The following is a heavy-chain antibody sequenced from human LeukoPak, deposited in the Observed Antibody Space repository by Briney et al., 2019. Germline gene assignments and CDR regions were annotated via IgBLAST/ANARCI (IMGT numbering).Heavy chain of an antibody. CDR2: INEDASII. Sequence: PGGSLRLSCAASGFTFSNYWMHWVRQAPGKGLEWVSRINEDASIISYADSVKGRFTISRDNSKNTLYLQMNSLRAEDTAVYYCAKVIDYWGQGTLVTVSS. V-gene: IGHV3-74*01. CDR1: GFTFSNYW. J-gene: IGHJ4*02. CDR3: AKVIDY.